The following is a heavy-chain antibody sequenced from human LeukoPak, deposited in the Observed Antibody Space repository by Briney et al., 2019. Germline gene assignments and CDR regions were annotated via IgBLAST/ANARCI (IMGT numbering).Heavy chain of an antibody. CDR2: IKQDGSEK. Sequence: GGSLRLSCAASGFTFSSYWMSWVRQAPGKGLEWVANIKQDGSEKYYVYSVSGRFIISRDNAKNSLYMQMNRLRAEDTAVYYCARAQWIQLWLGAFDIWGQGTMVTVSS. J-gene: IGHJ3*02. CDR3: ARAQWIQLWLGAFDI. CDR1: GFTFSSYW. V-gene: IGHV3-7*04. D-gene: IGHD5-18*01.